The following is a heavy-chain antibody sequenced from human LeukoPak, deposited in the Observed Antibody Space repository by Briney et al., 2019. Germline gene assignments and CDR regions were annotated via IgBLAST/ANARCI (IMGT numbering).Heavy chain of an antibody. CDR2: IYHSGST. CDR3: ARGPRLVLYSSSHFFDY. D-gene: IGHD6-13*01. CDR1: GYSISSGYY. Sequence: SETLSLTCTVSGYSISSGYYWGWIRQPPGKGLEWIGSIYHSGSTYYNPSLKSRVTISVDTSKNQFSLKLSSVTAADTAVYYCARGPRLVLYSSSHFFDYWGQGTLVTVSS. V-gene: IGHV4-38-2*02. J-gene: IGHJ4*02.